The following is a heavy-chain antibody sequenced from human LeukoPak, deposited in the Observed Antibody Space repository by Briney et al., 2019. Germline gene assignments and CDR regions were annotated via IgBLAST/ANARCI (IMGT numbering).Heavy chain of an antibody. J-gene: IGHJ4*02. Sequence: GGSLRLSCEASGLTFSEHWMTWVRQAPGKGPEWVATIKQDGSEKYYLDSVKGRFTISRDNAKSSLYLQLNSLRAEDTAVYYCASSLGWGQGTLVTVSS. V-gene: IGHV3-7*01. CDR2: IKQDGSEK. CDR3: ASSLG. CDR1: GLTFSEHW.